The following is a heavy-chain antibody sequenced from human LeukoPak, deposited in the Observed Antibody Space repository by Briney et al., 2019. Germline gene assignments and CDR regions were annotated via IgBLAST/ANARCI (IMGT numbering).Heavy chain of an antibody. J-gene: IGHJ4*02. V-gene: IGHV3-23*01. CDR2: INHSGGHK. CDR3: AKDDSMTLDHFDY. Sequence: GGSLRLSCAASAFTFNNFAMSWVRQAPGKGLERVSGINHSGGHKYYADSVKGRFTISRDNSKYTLYLQMNSLRAEDTAVYYCAKDDSMTLDHFDYWGQGTLVSVSS. CDR1: AFTFNNFA. D-gene: IGHD4-11*01.